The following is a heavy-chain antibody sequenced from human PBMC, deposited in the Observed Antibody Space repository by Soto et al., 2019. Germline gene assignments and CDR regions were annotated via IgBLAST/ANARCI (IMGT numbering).Heavy chain of an antibody. CDR2: ISSSTSYV. D-gene: IGHD2-2*01. Sequence: GGSLRLSCAASGFTFRRYGMNWLRQAPGKGLEWVASISSSTSYVYYADSVKGRFSTSRDNAKNILYLEMYGLRTEDTAVYYCARDPSEGRVGNWFESWGQGTLVTDSS. CDR1: GFTFRRYG. J-gene: IGHJ5*01. CDR3: ARDPSEGRVGNWFES. V-gene: IGHV3-21*06.